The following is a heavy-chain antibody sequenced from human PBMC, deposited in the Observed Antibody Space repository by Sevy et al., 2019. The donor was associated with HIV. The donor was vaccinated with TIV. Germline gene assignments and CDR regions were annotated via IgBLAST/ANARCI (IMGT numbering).Heavy chain of an antibody. D-gene: IGHD3-22*01. CDR1: GFTFSSYW. CDR3: ARGPSGYDALDI. CDR2: INSDGSST. V-gene: IGHV3-74*01. Sequence: GGSLRLSCAASGFTFSSYWMHWVRQAPGKGLVWVSRINSDGSSTSYADSVKGRFTISRDNAKNTLYLQMNSLRAEDTAVYYCARGPSGYDALDIWGQGTMVTVSS. J-gene: IGHJ3*02.